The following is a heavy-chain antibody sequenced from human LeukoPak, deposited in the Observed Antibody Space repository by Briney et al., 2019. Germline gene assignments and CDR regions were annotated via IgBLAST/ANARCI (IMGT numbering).Heavy chain of an antibody. V-gene: IGHV3-30*18. CDR1: GFTFSSYG. CDR2: ISYDGSNK. Sequence: GRSLRLSCAASGFTFSSYGMHWVRQAPGKGLEWVAVISYDGSNKYYADSVKGRFTISGDNSKNTLYLQMNSLRAEDTAVYYCAKDVAQLWFRGVNYFDYWGQGTLVTVSS. D-gene: IGHD5-18*01. J-gene: IGHJ4*02. CDR3: AKDVAQLWFRGVNYFDY.